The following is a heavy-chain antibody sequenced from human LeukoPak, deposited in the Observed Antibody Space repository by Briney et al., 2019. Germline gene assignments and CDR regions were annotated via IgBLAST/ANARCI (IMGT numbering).Heavy chain of an antibody. Sequence: GGSLRLSCAASGFTFSSYALSWVRQAPGKGLEWVSGITDSGTGTYYADSVKGRFTIPRDNSKNTVYLQMSSLRAEDTAVYYCARGSIFGVVTPFDYWGQGTLVTVSS. D-gene: IGHD3-3*01. CDR1: GFTFSSYA. CDR3: ARGSIFGVVTPFDY. J-gene: IGHJ4*02. V-gene: IGHV3-23*01. CDR2: ITDSGTGT.